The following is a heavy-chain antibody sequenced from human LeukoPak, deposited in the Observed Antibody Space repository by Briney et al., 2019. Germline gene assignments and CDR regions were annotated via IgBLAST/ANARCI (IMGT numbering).Heavy chain of an antibody. CDR1: GYTLTELS. CDR2: FDPEDGET. V-gene: IGHV1-24*01. D-gene: IGHD2-21*01. Sequence: ASVTVSCKVSGYTLTELSMHWVRQAPGKGLEWMGGFDPEDGETIYAQKFQGRVTMTEDTSTDTAYMELSSLRSEDTAVYYCATVVSDYYSTFDPWGQGTLVTVSS. CDR3: ATVVSDYYSTFDP. J-gene: IGHJ5*02.